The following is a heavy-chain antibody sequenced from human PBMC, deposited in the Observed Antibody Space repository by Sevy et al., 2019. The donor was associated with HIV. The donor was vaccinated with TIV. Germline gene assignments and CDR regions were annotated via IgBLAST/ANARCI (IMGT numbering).Heavy chain of an antibody. Sequence: ASVKDSCKASGYTFTGYYMHWMRQAPGQGLEWMGWINPDSGGPIYAPKFQGRVTLTRDTSISTAYMDLSRLKSDDTAVYYCVRDDRDGYFEYWGQGTLVTVS. CDR1: GYTFTGYY. J-gene: IGHJ4*02. CDR2: INPDSGGP. CDR3: VRDDRDGYFEY. V-gene: IGHV1-2*02.